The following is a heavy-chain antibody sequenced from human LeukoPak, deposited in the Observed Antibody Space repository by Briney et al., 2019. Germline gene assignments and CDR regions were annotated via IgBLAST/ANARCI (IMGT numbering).Heavy chain of an antibody. D-gene: IGHD3-3*01. CDR3: ANGVYYDFWSGLDY. V-gene: IGHV3-21*04. Sequence: AGGSLRLSCAAFGFTFSSYSMNWVRQAPGKGLEWVSSISSSSYIYYADSVKGRFTISRDNAKNSLYLQMNSLRAEDTAVYYCANGVYYDFWSGLDYWGQGTLVTVSS. CDR1: GFTFSSYS. CDR2: ISSSSYI. J-gene: IGHJ4*02.